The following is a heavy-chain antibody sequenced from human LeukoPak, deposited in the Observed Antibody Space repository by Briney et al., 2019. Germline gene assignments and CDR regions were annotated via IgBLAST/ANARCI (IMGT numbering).Heavy chain of an antibody. V-gene: IGHV4-59*01. D-gene: IGHD3-3*01. J-gene: IGHJ5*02. Sequence: PSETLSLTCTVSGGSISSYYWSWIRQPPGKGLEWIGYIYYSGSTNYNPSLKRRGIILVDTSTNQFSLKLSSGTAADTAVYYCARAGESGYYSPHWFAPWGQGTLVTVSS. CDR2: IYYSGST. CDR3: ARAGESGYYSPHWFAP. CDR1: GGSISSYY.